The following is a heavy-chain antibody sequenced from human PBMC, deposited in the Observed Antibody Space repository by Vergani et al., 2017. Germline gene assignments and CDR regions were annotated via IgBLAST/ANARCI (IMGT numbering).Heavy chain of an antibody. Sequence: QVQLVQSGAEVKKPGSSVKVSCKASGGTFSSYAISWVRQAPGQGLEWMGRIIPILGIANYAQKFQGRVTITADKSTSTAYMELSSLRSEDTAVYYCARGSDPSLGFGDCDAFDIWGQGTMVTVSS. V-gene: IGHV1-69*04. CDR3: ARGSDPSLGFGDCDAFDI. CDR1: GGTFSSYA. D-gene: IGHD3-10*01. J-gene: IGHJ3*02. CDR2: IIPILGIA.